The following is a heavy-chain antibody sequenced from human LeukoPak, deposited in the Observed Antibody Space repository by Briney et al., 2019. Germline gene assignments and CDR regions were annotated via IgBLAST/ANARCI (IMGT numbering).Heavy chain of an antibody. D-gene: IGHD1-26*01. J-gene: IGHJ4*02. V-gene: IGHV3-21*04. CDR1: GFTFSSYW. CDR3: VRDRGTYRPIDY. Sequence: GGSLRLSCAASGFTFSSYWMSWVRQAPGKGLEWVSSISSSSSYIYYADSVKGRFTVSRDNAQNSVYLQMNSLRVEDTAIYYCVRDRGTYRPIDYWGQGTLVTVSS. CDR2: ISSSSSYI.